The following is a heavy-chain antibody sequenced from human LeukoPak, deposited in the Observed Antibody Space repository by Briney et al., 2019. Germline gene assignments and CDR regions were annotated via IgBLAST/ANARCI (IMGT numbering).Heavy chain of an antibody. D-gene: IGHD1-7*01. J-gene: IGHJ4*02. CDR1: GGSISSYY. V-gene: IGHV4-34*01. Sequence: SETLSLTCTVSGGSISSYYWSWIRQPPGKGLEWIGEINHSGSTNYNPSLKSRVTISVDTSKNQFSLKLSSVTAADTAVYYCARGPPSRTSRNWEIDYWGQGTLATVSS. CDR3: ARGPPSRTSRNWEIDY. CDR2: INHSGST.